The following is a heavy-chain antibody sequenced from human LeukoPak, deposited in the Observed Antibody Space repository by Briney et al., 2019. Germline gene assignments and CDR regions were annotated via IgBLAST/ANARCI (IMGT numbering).Heavy chain of an antibody. CDR1: GDSISSVDHY. J-gene: IGHJ6*02. V-gene: IGHV4-39*01. CDR3: VRHARAISVTQSSGGMDV. Sequence: PSETLSLTCSVSGDSISSVDHYWAWIRQPPGKGLEWIASIYYSGNSKYNPSLQSRATISVDTSKNQFSLKLSSVTAADTAVFYCVRHARAISVTQSSGGMDVWGQGTTVTASS. CDR2: IYYSGNS. D-gene: IGHD3-22*01.